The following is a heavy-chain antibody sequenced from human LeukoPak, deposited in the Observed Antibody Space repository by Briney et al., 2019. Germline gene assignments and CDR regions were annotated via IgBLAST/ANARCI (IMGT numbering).Heavy chain of an antibody. CDR3: ARAPSGWSDYWYFDL. J-gene: IGHJ2*01. V-gene: IGHV3-53*01. CDR2: IYSGGVT. Sequence: PGGSLRLSCAASEFTVSSNYMSWVRQAPGKGLEWVSLIYSGGVTYYADSVKGRFIISRDNSKNTLFLQMNSLRAEDTAVYYCARAPSGWSDYWYFDLWGRGTLVTVSS. D-gene: IGHD6-19*01. CDR1: EFTVSSNY.